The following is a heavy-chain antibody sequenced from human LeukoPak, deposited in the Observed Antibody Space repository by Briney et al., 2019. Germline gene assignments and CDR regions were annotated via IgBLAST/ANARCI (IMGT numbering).Heavy chain of an antibody. CDR2: MNPNSGNT. Sequence: GASVKVSCKASGYTFTSYDINWVRQATGQGLEWLGWMNPNSGNTGYAQKFQGRVTMTRDTSISTAYMELSRLRSDDTAVYYCARGSIESGSYYYYFDYWGQGTLVTVSS. CDR3: ARGSIESGSYYYYFDY. V-gene: IGHV1-8*02. J-gene: IGHJ4*02. D-gene: IGHD1-26*01. CDR1: GYTFTSYD.